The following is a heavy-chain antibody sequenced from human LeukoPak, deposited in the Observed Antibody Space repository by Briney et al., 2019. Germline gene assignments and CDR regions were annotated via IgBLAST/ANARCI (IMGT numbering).Heavy chain of an antibody. J-gene: IGHJ4*02. D-gene: IGHD5-24*01. Sequence: SGGSLRLSCVASGFTFSSHGMHLVRQAPGKGLEWVAVIWYDGSHRYYPDSVKGRFTISRDNSKNTLFLQMDSLRVDDTAVYYCVRDNAAADGALDYWGQGSLATVSS. CDR2: IWYDGSHR. CDR1: GFTFSSHG. CDR3: VRDNAAADGALDY. V-gene: IGHV3-33*01.